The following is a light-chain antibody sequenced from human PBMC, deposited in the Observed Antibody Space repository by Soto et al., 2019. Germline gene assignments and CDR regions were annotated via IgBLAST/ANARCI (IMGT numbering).Light chain of an antibody. CDR2: HAS. CDR1: QGISSA. V-gene: IGKV1-13*02. J-gene: IGKJ4*01. Sequence: AIQLTQSPSSLSASVGDRVTITCRASQGISSALAWYQQKPGRGPKFLIFHASTLGSGVPSRFSGSGSGTGFTLTISSLQPEDSATYYCQQFSSYPVTFGGGTKVEI. CDR3: QQFSSYPVT.